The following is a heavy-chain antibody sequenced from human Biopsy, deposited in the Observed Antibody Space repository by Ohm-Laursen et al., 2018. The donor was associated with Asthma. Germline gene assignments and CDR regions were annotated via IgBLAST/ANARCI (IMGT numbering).Heavy chain of an antibody. V-gene: IGHV3-23*01. J-gene: IGHJ4*02. CDR2: ISGNSGIT. CDR1: GFTFRAHA. D-gene: IGHD6-13*01. Sequence: GSLRLSCSASGFTFRAHAMSWVRQAPGKGLEWVSTISGNSGITYYADSVKGRFTISRDNSKNTLYLHMDSLSAEDTAVYYCAKDRSGTWYGFDYWGQGTLVTVSS. CDR3: AKDRSGTWYGFDY.